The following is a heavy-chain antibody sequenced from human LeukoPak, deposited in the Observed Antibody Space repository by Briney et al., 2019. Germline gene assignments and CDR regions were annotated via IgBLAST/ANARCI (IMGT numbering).Heavy chain of an antibody. D-gene: IGHD3-22*01. CDR3: ARANYYDSTGYLPVVYPSDY. V-gene: IGHV4-31*03. CDR2: IYNSGST. CDR1: GGSISSGGYY. Sequence: SQTLSLTCTVSGGSISSGGYYWSWIRQHPGKGLEWIRYIYNSGSTYYNPSLKSRVTMSLDTSKNQFSLKLRSVTAADTAVYYCARANYYDSTGYLPVVYPSDYWGQGTLVTVSS. J-gene: IGHJ4*02.